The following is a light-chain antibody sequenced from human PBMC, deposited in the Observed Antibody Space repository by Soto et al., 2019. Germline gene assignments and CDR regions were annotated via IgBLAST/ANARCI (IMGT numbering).Light chain of an antibody. CDR2: VAS. V-gene: IGKV1-27*01. CDR1: QGISNH. CDR3: QKYNSAPWT. J-gene: IGKJ1*01. Sequence: DIQMTQSPSSLSASVGDRVTITCRASQGISNHLAWYQQQPGKVPKLLIYVASTLQSGVPSQFSGSGSGTDFTLTISSLQPEDVATYYCQKYNSAPWTFGQGTKVEIK.